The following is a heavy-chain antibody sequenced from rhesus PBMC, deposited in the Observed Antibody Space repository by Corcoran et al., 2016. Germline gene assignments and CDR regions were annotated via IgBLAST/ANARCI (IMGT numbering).Heavy chain of an antibody. V-gene: IGHV4-106*01. CDR3: ARDSFSNPGYFEF. J-gene: IGHJ1*01. CDR2: FYGGTGSS. Sequence: QVQLQESGPGVVKPSETLSLTCAVSGGSISGYYLWSWIRQTPGKGLEWIGYFYGGTGSSTYNPSRKNRVTISRDTSKNHFSLKLTSVPAADTAVYYCARDSFSNPGYFEFWGQGALVTVSS. D-gene: IGHD4-23*01. CDR1: GGSISGYYL.